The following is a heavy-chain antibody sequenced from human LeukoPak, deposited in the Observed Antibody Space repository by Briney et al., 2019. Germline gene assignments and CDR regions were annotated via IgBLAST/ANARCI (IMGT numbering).Heavy chain of an antibody. V-gene: IGHV3-23*01. J-gene: IGHJ4*02. CDR1: GFTFSNYA. D-gene: IGHD4-23*01. Sequence: GSLRLSCAASGFTFSNYAMSWVRRAPGKGLEWVSTISASGGSTYYADSVKGRFTISRDNSKNTLYLQMNSLRAEDTAVFYCAKDPMTTVVTSTFDYWGQGTLVTVSS. CDR2: ISASGGST. CDR3: AKDPMTTVVTSTFDY.